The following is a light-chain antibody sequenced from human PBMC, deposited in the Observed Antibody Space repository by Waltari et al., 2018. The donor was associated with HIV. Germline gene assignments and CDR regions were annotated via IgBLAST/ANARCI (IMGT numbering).Light chain of an antibody. CDR2: DVS. J-gene: IGLJ2*01. Sequence: HSVLTQPASMSGSLGQSITISCLGSSNDVGGFNSVSWYQQSPDKAPRLVIYDVSNRPSGGSGRFSGSKSGSAASLTISGLQPEDEADYYCCSYSSSGTVLFGGGTRLTVL. CDR1: SNDVGGFNS. CDR3: CSYSSSGTVL. V-gene: IGLV2-14*03.